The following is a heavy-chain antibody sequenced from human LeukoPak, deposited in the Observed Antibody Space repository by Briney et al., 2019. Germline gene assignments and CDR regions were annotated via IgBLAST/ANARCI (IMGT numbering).Heavy chain of an antibody. D-gene: IGHD2-21*02. V-gene: IGHV4-59*01. CDR3: ARVAPLGMVTTTNYSDY. CDR1: VGAISSYY. J-gene: IGHJ4*02. Sequence: SETLSLTCTVSVGAISSYYWSWIRQPPGKGLEWIGYIYYSGSTNYNPSLKSRVTISVDTSKNQFSLKLSSVTAADTAVYYCARVAPLGMVTTTNYSDYWSQGTLVTVSS. CDR2: IYYSGST.